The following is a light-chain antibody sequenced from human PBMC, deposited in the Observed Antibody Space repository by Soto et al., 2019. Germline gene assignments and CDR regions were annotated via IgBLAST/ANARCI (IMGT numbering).Light chain of an antibody. Sequence: QSVLTQPASVSGSPGQSITISCTGTSSDVGSYNLVSWYQQHPGKAPKLMIYEVSKRPSGVSNRFSGSKSGNTASLTISGLHAEDEADYYCCSYAGSSTFYVFGTGTKVTVL. CDR3: CSYAGSSTFYV. J-gene: IGLJ1*01. V-gene: IGLV2-23*02. CDR2: EVS. CDR1: SSDVGSYNL.